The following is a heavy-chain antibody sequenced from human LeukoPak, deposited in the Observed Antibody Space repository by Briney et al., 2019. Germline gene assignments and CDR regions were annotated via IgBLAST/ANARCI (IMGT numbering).Heavy chain of an antibody. CDR2: IYYSGTT. CDR1: GGSINNYY. J-gene: IGHJ4*02. Sequence: SETLSLTCTVSGGSINNYYWSWIRQPPGKGLEWIGYIYYSGTTNYNPSLKSRVTISLDTSKSQFSLKLRSVTAADTAVYYCARGKKDDMGSYPADYWGQGTLVTVSS. CDR3: ARGKKDDMGSYPADY. V-gene: IGHV4-59*01. D-gene: IGHD3-16*02.